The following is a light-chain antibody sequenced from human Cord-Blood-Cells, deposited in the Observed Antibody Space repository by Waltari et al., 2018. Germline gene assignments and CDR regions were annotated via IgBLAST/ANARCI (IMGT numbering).Light chain of an antibody. J-gene: IGKJ1*01. CDR3: MQALQTPRT. Sequence: DIVMTPSPISLPVTPGEPVPLPCRSSQSLLHSNGYNDLDWYLQKPGQSPQLLIYLGSNRASGVPDRFSGSGSGTDFTLKISRVEAEDVGVYYCMQALQTPRTFGQGTKVEIK. CDR1: QSLLHSNGYND. V-gene: IGKV2-28*01. CDR2: LGS.